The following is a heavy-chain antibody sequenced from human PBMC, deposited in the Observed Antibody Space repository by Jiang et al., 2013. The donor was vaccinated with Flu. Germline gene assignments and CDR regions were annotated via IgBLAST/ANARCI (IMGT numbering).Heavy chain of an antibody. J-gene: IGHJ4*02. CDR3: ARDNLACSSTTCYFSFDY. CDR2: ISFDGTNI. CDR1: GFPFSGHA. D-gene: IGHD2-2*01. Sequence: SGGGVVQPGGSLRISCAASGFPFSGHAMNWVRQTPGKGLEWVAIISFDGTNIYYADSVKGRFTISRDNSRNTLFLQMNSLRPEDTAVYYCARDNLACSSTTCYFSFDYWGQGTLV. V-gene: IGHV3-30*04.